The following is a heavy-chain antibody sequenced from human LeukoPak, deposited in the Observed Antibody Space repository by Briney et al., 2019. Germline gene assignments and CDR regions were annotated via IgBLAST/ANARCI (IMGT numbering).Heavy chain of an antibody. D-gene: IGHD1-26*01. CDR1: GASISAHY. J-gene: IGHJ6*03. Sequence: PSETLSLTCTVSGASISAHYWSWIRQPPGKGLEYIGDVYYTGTTNYNPSFKSRVTISVDTSKNQFSLRLTSVTAADTAVYYCAKFGTYPVHVSYSYYYMDVWGKGTTVTVSS. V-gene: IGHV4-59*11. CDR3: AKFGTYPVHVSYSYYYMDV. CDR2: VYYTGTT.